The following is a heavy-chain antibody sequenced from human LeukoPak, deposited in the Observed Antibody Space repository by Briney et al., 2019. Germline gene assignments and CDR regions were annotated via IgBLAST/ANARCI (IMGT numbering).Heavy chain of an antibody. CDR2: ISYDGSNK. D-gene: IGHD1-26*01. CDR1: GFIFSPYG. Sequence: GGSLRLSCAASGFIFSPYGMHWVRQAPGKGLEWVAVISYDGSNKYYADSVKGRFTISRDNSKNTLYLQMNSLRAEDTAVYYCAGVGARANGLDYWGQGTLVTVSS. V-gene: IGHV3-30*03. J-gene: IGHJ4*02. CDR3: AGVGARANGLDY.